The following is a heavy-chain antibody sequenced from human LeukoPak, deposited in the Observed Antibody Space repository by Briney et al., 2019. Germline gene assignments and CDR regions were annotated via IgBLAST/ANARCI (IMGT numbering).Heavy chain of an antibody. CDR1: GFTFSSYW. J-gene: IGHJ4*02. D-gene: IGHD6-19*01. Sequence: GGSLRLSCAASGFTFSSYWMHWVRQAPGKGLVWVSRINSDGSSTSYADSVKGRFTISRDSSKNTLFLQMNRLRPEDAAVYYCAKDARYSSGWKSSDYWGQGTLVTVSS. CDR3: AKDARYSSGWKSSDY. V-gene: IGHV3-74*01. CDR2: INSDGSST.